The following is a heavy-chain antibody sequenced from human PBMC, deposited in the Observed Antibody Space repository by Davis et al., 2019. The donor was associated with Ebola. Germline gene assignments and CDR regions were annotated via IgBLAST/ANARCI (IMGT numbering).Heavy chain of an antibody. Sequence: GESLKISCAASGFTFNDVWMTWVRQAPGKGLEWVAVISYDGSNKYYADSVKGRFTISRDNSKNTLYLQMNSLRAEDTAVYYCAKVELPGDYWGQGTLVTVSS. V-gene: IGHV3-30*18. CDR2: ISYDGSNK. CDR1: GFTFNDVW. J-gene: IGHJ4*02. D-gene: IGHD1-26*01. CDR3: AKVELPGDY.